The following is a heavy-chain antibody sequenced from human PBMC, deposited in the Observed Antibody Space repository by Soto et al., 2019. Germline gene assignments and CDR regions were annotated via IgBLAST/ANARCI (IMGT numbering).Heavy chain of an antibody. V-gene: IGHV3-23*01. CDR3: AKEFNDCIGGSCYSDY. J-gene: IGHJ4*02. D-gene: IGHD2-15*01. CDR2: ISGSGGST. CDR1: GFTFSSYA. Sequence: GGSLRLSCAASGFTFSSYAMSWVRQAPGKGLEWVSAISGSGGSTYYADSVKGRFTISRDNSKNTLYLQMNSLRAEDTAVYYCAKEFNDCIGGSCYSDYWGQGTLVTVSS.